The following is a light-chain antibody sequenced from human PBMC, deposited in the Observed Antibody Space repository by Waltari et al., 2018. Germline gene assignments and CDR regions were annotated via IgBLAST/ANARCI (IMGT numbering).Light chain of an antibody. J-gene: IGKJ5*01. V-gene: IGKV2-28*01. Sequence: DVVLTQSPLSLPVTPGEPASISCRSSQSLLHSSGYNYLDWYLQKPGQSPQLLIYLGSSRASGVPDRFTGSGSGTEFTLRITRVEAEDVGLYYCMQALHSITFGQGTRLEIK. CDR1: QSLLHSSGYNY. CDR3: MQALHSIT. CDR2: LGS.